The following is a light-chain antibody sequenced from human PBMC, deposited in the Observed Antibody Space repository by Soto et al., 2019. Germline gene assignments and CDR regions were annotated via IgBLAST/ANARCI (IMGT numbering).Light chain of an antibody. CDR2: DVT. CDR3: SSYTSTNTVV. CDR1: SSDIGGYNF. J-gene: IGLJ2*01. Sequence: QSALTQPASVSGSPGQSITISCTGTSSDIGGYNFVSWYQQHPGKAPKLMFYDVTNRPSGVSNRFSGSKSGNTASLTISGLLAEDEAVYYCSSYTSTNTVVFGGGTKVTVL. V-gene: IGLV2-14*03.